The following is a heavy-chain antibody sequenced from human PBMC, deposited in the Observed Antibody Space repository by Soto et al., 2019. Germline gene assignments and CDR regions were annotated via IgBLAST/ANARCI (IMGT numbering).Heavy chain of an antibody. D-gene: IGHD6-13*01. CDR2: ISGSGGST. CDR1: GFNCSSYA. Sequence: PWGSLRLSSAAFGFNCSSYAISCILQAPGKGLEWVSAISGSGGSTYYADSVKGRFTISRDNSKNTLYLQMNSLRAEDTAVYYCAKVYLEAIAAAAGNWFDPWGQGTLVTVSS. J-gene: IGHJ5*02. CDR3: AKVYLEAIAAAAGNWFDP. V-gene: IGHV3-23*01.